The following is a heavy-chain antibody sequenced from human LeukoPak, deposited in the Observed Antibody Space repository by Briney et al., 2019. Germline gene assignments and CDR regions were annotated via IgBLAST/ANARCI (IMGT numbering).Heavy chain of an antibody. D-gene: IGHD3-10*01. CDR3: ARPYLPDYYGSGRGMDV. V-gene: IGHV3-48*01. Sequence: PGGSLRLSCAASGFTFSSYSMNWVRQAPGKGLEWVSYISSSSSTIYYADSVKGRFTISRDNAKNSLYLQMNSLRAEDTAVYYCARPYLPDYYGSGRGMDVWGQGTTVTVSS. CDR2: ISSSSSTI. J-gene: IGHJ6*02. CDR1: GFTFSSYS.